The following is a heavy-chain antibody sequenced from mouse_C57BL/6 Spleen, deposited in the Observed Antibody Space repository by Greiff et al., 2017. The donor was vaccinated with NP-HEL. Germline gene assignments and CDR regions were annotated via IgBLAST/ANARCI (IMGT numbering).Heavy chain of an antibody. J-gene: IGHJ4*01. CDR2: IYPGSGST. Sequence: VKLQQPGAELVKPGASVKMSCKASGYTFTSYWITWVKQRPGQGLEWIGDIYPGSGSTNYNEKFKSKATLTVDTSSSTAYMQLSSLTSEDSAVYYCARREGYYDPFYAMDYWGQGTSVTVSS. V-gene: IGHV1-55*01. CDR3: ARREGYYDPFYAMDY. CDR1: GYTFTSYW. D-gene: IGHD2-4*01.